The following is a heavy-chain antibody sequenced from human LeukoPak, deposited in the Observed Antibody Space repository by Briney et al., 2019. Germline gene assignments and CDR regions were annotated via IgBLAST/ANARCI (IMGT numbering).Heavy chain of an antibody. V-gene: IGHV3-7*05. D-gene: IGHD1-26*01. CDR2: IKQDGSEE. CDR3: AKALSQWELSYFDL. J-gene: IGHJ2*01. Sequence: PGGSLRLSCAASGFTFSNYWMTWVRQAPGKGLEWVANIKQDGSEEYYVDSVKGRFTISRDNAKNSLYLRMNSLRAEDTAVYYCAKALSQWELSYFDLWGRGTLVTVSS. CDR1: GFTFSNYW.